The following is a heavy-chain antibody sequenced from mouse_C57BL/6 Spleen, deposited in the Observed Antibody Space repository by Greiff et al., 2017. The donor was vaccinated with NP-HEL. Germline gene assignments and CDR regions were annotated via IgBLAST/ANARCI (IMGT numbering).Heavy chain of an antibody. CDR3: ARLGEQFITTVVAKDYFDY. D-gene: IGHD1-1*01. J-gene: IGHJ2*01. Sequence: VQLQQPGAELVRPGTSVKLSCKASGYTFTSYWMHWVKQRPGQGLEWIGVIDPSDSYTNYNQKFKGKATLTVDTSSSTAYMQLSSLTSEDSAVYYCARLGEQFITTVVAKDYFDYWGQGTTLTVSS. CDR2: IDPSDSYT. V-gene: IGHV1-59*01. CDR1: GYTFTSYW.